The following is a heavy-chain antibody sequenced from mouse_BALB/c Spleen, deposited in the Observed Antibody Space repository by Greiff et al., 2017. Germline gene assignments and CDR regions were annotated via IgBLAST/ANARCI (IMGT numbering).Heavy chain of an antibody. CDR1: GFTFSSYA. J-gene: IGHJ4*01. CDR3: ARGGRDYAMDY. D-gene: IGHD1-1*01. Sequence: EVQLVESGGGLVKPGGSLKLSCAASGFTFSSYAMSWVRQTPEKRLEWVASISSGGSTYYPDSVKGRFTISRDNARSILYLQMSSLRSEDTAMYYCARGGRDYAMDYWGQGTSVTVSA. V-gene: IGHV5-6-5*01. CDR2: ISSGGST.